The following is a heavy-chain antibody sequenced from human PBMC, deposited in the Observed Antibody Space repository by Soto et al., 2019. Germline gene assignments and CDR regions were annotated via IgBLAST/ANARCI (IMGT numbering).Heavy chain of an antibody. CDR2: ISYDGTNK. J-gene: IGHJ4*02. Sequence: PGGSLRLSCAASGFTFRSYAMGWVRQAPGKGLEWVAVISYDGTNKYYADSVKGRFTISRDNSKNTLSLQMNSLRPEDTAVYYCARGDSNSWSDFWGQGTLVTVSS. CDR3: ARGDSNSWSDF. CDR1: GFTFRSYA. D-gene: IGHD6-13*01. V-gene: IGHV3-30*01.